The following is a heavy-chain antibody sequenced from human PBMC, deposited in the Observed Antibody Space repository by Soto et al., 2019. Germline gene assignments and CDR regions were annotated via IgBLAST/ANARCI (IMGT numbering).Heavy chain of an antibody. CDR1: GFTFSSYG. J-gene: IGHJ6*02. D-gene: IGHD6-6*01. CDR2: ISYDGSNK. V-gene: IGHV3-30*18. Sequence: GGSLRLSCAASGFTFSSYGMHWVRQAPGKGLEWVAVISYDGSNKYYADSVKGRFTISRDNSKNTLYLQMNSLRAEDTAVYYCAKQSSIAARDGMDVWGQGTTVTVSS. CDR3: AKQSSIAARDGMDV.